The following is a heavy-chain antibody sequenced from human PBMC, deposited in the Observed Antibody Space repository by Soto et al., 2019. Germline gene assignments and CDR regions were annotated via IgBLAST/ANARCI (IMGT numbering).Heavy chain of an antibody. CDR2: ISAYNGNT. CDR3: ASNYLYYYGSGNTNYYGMDV. CDR1: GYTFTSYG. J-gene: IGHJ6*02. D-gene: IGHD3-10*01. Sequence: QVQLVQSGAEVKKPGASVKVSCKASGYTFTSYGISWVRQAPGQGLEWMGWISAYNGNTNYAQKLQGRVTMNTDTSTSTAYMELRSLRSDDTAVYYCASNYLYYYGSGNTNYYGMDVWGQGTTVTVSS. V-gene: IGHV1-18*01.